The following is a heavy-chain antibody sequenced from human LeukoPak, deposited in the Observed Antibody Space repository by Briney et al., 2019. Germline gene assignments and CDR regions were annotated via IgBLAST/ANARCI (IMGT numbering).Heavy chain of an antibody. V-gene: IGHV1-46*01. CDR2: INSSGGSA. CDR1: GYTFTNYY. Sequence: ASVKVSCKASGYTFTNYYIHWVRQAPGQGLEWMGVINSSGGSADYAQKFQGRVTMTRYTSTSTVYMKLRRLRSEATAVYYCARDPQGDYYYGMDVWGQGTTVTVSS. J-gene: IGHJ6*02. CDR3: ARDPQGDYYYGMDV.